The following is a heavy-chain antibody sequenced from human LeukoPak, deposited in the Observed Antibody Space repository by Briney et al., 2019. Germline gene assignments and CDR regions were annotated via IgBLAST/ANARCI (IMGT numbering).Heavy chain of an antibody. D-gene: IGHD6-19*01. Sequence: SETLSLTCTVSGYSISSGYYWGWIRQPPGKGLEWIGSIYHSGSTYYNPSLKSRVTISVDTSKNQFSLKLSSVTAADTAVYYCARGHPSSGWYAGRWIGWFDPWGQGTLVTVSS. CDR2: IYHSGST. J-gene: IGHJ5*02. V-gene: IGHV4-38-2*02. CDR3: ARGHPSSGWYAGRWIGWFDP. CDR1: GYSISSGYY.